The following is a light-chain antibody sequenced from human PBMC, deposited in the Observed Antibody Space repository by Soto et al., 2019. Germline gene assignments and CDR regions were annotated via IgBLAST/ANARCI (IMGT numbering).Light chain of an antibody. CDR2: DIT. J-gene: IGLJ1*01. Sequence: SVLTQPRSVSGSPGQSVTISCTGTSSDVGRFEYVSWYQQHPGEAPKVVVYDITKRPSGVPDRFSGSKSGNTASLTISGLQAEDEADYYCCSYAGIYSYVFGTGTKLTVL. CDR1: SSDVGRFEY. V-gene: IGLV2-11*01. CDR3: CSYAGIYSYV.